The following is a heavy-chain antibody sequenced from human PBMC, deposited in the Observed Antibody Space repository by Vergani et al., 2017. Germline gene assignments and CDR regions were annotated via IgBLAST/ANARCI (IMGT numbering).Heavy chain of an antibody. Sequence: VQLQESGPGLVKPSETLSLTCTVSGGSITYGAFYWGWIRQAPGKGLEWVARIRPKTDGETTDYAAPVKGRFTISRDNSKHMLFLQMNSLRAEDTAVYYCAGLSYDTTPYLQGGYDCWGQGTLVSVSS. CDR2: IRPKTDGETT. V-gene: IGHV3-15*01. CDR3: AGLSYDTTPYLQGGYDC. CDR1: GGSITYGAFY. D-gene: IGHD3-22*01. J-gene: IGHJ4*02.